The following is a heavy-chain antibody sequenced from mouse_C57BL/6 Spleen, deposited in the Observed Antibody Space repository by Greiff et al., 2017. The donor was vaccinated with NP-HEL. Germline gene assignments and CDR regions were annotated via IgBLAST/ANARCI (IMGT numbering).Heavy chain of an antibody. CDR1: GYSITSGYY. CDR3: ASSSYLYAMDY. D-gene: IGHD1-1*01. Sequence: EVKLMESGPGLVKPSQSLSLTCSVTGYSITSGYYWNWIRQFPGNKLEWMGYISYDGSNNYNPSLKNRISITRDTSKNQFFLKLNSVTTEDTATYYCASSSYLYAMDYWGQGTSVTVSS. J-gene: IGHJ4*01. V-gene: IGHV3-6*01. CDR2: ISYDGSN.